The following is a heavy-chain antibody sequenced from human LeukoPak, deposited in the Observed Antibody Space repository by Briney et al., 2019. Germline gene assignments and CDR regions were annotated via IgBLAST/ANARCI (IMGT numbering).Heavy chain of an antibody. CDR2: IYYSGST. J-gene: IGHJ4*02. V-gene: IGHV4-59*01. CDR1: GGSISSYY. Sequence: SETLSLTCTVSGGSISSYYWSWIRQPPGKGLEWIGYIYYSGSTNYNPSLKSRVTISVDTSKNQFSLKLSSVTAADTAVYYCARGGSGSYLGFDYWGQGTLATVSS. D-gene: IGHD1-26*01. CDR3: ARGGSGSYLGFDY.